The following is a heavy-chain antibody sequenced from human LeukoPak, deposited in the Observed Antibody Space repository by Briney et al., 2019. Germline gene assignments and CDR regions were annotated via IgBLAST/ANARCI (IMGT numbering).Heavy chain of an antibody. CDR2: TYSGGYT. CDR3: ARDEAFDI. CDR1: GFSVSSNY. J-gene: IGHJ3*02. V-gene: IGHV3-53*01. Sequence: AGGSLRLSCAASGFSVSSNYMSWVRQAPGKGLEWVSVTYSGGYTYYADSVKGRFTISRDNSKNTVYLQMNSLRAEDTAIYYCARDEAFDIWGQGTMVTVSS.